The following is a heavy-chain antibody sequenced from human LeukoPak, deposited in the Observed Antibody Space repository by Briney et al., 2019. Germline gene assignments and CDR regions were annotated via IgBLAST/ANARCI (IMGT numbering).Heavy chain of an antibody. CDR3: AKAAYCSGADCLHTRSGAYYYYMDV. V-gene: IGHV3-23*01. Sequence: TANGGNTFYADSVKGRFTMSRDNSKDTLYLQMNSLRAEDTAVYYCAKAAYCSGADCLHTRSGAYYYYMDVWGKGTPVTVSS. J-gene: IGHJ6*03. D-gene: IGHD2-15*01. CDR2: TANGGNT.